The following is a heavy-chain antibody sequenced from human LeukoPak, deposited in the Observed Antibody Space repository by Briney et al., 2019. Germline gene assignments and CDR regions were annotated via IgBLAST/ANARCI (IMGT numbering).Heavy chain of an antibody. CDR1: RYTFTGYY. CDR3: AAPGFGETPYYYYYGMDV. V-gene: IGHV1-2*02. Sequence: ASVKVSCKATRYTFTGYYMHWVREAPGQGLEWMGWINPNSGGTNYAQKFQGRVTMTRDTSISTAYMELSRLRSDDTAVYYCAAPGFGETPYYYYYGMDVWGQGTTVTVSS. J-gene: IGHJ6*02. D-gene: IGHD3-10*01. CDR2: INPNSGGT.